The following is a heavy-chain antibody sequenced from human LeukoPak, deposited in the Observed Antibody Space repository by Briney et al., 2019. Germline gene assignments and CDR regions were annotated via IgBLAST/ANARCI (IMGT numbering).Heavy chain of an antibody. V-gene: IGHV3-23*01. CDR3: TRVQAGRSGLMDV. Sequence: PGGSLRLSCAASGFSFRSYAMTWVRQAPGKGLEWVSALSGSVGSTYYADSVKGRFTISRDNSKNTLYLQMNSLRDEDAAVYHCTRVQAGRSGLMDVWGRGTTVTVSS. D-gene: IGHD2-8*02. CDR1: GFSFRSYA. CDR2: LSGSVGST. J-gene: IGHJ6*02.